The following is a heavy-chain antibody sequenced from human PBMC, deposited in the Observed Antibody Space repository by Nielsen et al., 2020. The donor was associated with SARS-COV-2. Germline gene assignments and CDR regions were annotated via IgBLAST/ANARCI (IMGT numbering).Heavy chain of an antibody. Sequence: WIRQPPGKGLEWIGYIYYSGSTYYNPSLKSRVTISVDTSKNQFSLKLSSVTAADTAVYYCARRCFRGGSGWSGPSCLDYWGQGTPVTVSS. D-gene: IGHD6-19*01. CDR2: IYYSGST. J-gene: IGHJ4*02. V-gene: IGHV4-30-4*01. CDR3: ARRCFRGGSGWSGPSCLDY.